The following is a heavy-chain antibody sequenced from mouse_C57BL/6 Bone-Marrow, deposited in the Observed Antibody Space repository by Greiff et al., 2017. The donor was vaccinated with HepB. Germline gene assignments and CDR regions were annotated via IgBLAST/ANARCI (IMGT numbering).Heavy chain of an antibody. CDR1: GFSLTSYG. Sequence: VQLQQSGPGLVQPSQSLSITCTVSGFSLTSYGVHWVRQSPGKGLEWLGVIWRGGSTDYNAAFMSRLSITKDNSKSQVFFKMNSLQADDTAIYYCARKGYYYGSSSFAYWGQGTLVTVSA. D-gene: IGHD1-1*01. CDR2: IWRGGST. V-gene: IGHV2-5*01. J-gene: IGHJ3*01. CDR3: ARKGYYYGSSSFAY.